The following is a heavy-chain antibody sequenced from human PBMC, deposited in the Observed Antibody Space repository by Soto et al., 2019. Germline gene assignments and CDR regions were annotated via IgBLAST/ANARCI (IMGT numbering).Heavy chain of an antibody. CDR3: ALDLRRYYYDSSGSLIFDY. CDR1: GFSLSTSGVG. CDR2: IYWDDDK. J-gene: IGHJ4*02. D-gene: IGHD3-22*01. V-gene: IGHV2-5*02. Sequence: GSGPTLVNPTQTLTLTCPFSGFSLSTSGVGVGWIRQPPGKALEWLALIYWDDDKRYSPSLKSRLTITKDTSKNQVVLTMTNMDPVDTATYYCALDLRRYYYDSSGSLIFDYWGQGTLVTVSS.